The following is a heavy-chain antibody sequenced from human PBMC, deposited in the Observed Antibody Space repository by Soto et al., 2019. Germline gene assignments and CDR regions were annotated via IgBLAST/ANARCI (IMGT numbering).Heavy chain of an antibody. CDR1: DGSVSSGSYY. V-gene: IGHV4-61*01. J-gene: IGHJ3*02. Sequence: QVQLQESGPGLVKPSETLSLTCTVSDGSVSSGSYYWNWIRQPPGKGLEWIGFIYYSGSTHYNPPXRXRXXISVDPSRNQSSLRLSSVPAADPAIYYCATYRGDPTSAFDIWGQGTMVTVSS. CDR3: ATYRGDPTSAFDI. D-gene: IGHD2-21*01. CDR2: IYYSGST.